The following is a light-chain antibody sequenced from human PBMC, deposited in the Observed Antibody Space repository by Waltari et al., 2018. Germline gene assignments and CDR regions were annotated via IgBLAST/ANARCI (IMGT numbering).Light chain of an antibody. CDR1: QNVRRDY. J-gene: IGKJ1*01. Sequence: DSLLTQSPGTLSLTPGERATLSCRASQNVRRDYLAWYQHKPSQAPRLLIFGASRRATGIPERFSGTGSGTDFTLTISRLEPEDFALYYCQHYGSSLWTFGQGTKVEIK. V-gene: IGKV3-20*01. CDR2: GAS. CDR3: QHYGSSLWT.